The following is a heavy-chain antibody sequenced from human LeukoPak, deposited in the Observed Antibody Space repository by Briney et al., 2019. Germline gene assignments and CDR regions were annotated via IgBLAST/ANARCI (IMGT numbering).Heavy chain of an antibody. V-gene: IGHV3-30-3*01. D-gene: IGHD5-12*01. J-gene: IGHJ3*02. CDR3: ARARWLRLYDAFDI. CDR1: GFTFSSYA. CDR2: ISYDGSNK. Sequence: PGRSLRLSCAASGFTFSSYAMHWVRQAPGKGLEWVAVISYDGSNKYYADSVKGRFTTSRDNSKNTLYLQMNSLRAEDTAVYYCARARWLRLYDAFDIWGQGTMVTVSS.